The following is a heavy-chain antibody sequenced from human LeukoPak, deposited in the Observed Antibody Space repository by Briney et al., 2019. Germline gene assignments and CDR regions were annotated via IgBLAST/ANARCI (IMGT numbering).Heavy chain of an antibody. V-gene: IGHV4-4*07. CDR1: GGSISSYY. D-gene: IGHD6-13*01. CDR2: IHTSGST. CDR3: ARDGQQPDDAFDI. J-gene: IGHJ3*02. Sequence: SETLSLTCTVSGGSISSYYWSWIRQPAGKGLEWIGRIHTSGSTNYNPALKSRVTMSVDTSKNQFSLKLSSVTAADTAVYYCARDGQQPDDAFDIWGQGTMVTVSS.